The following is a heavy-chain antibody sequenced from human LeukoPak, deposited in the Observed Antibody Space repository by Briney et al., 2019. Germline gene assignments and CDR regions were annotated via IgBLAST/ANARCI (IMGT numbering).Heavy chain of an antibody. J-gene: IGHJ4*02. CDR2: IYHSGNT. Sequence: PSETLSLTCDVSGYSISSGYYWGWIRQPPGRGLEWFGNIYHSGNTYYNASLKSRVTISVDTSKNQFSLQLSTVTAADTAVYYCARQEITIFGVLIPHYFDYWGQGTLVTVSS. V-gene: IGHV4-38-2*01. CDR1: GYSISSGYY. D-gene: IGHD3-3*01. CDR3: ARQEITIFGVLIPHYFDY.